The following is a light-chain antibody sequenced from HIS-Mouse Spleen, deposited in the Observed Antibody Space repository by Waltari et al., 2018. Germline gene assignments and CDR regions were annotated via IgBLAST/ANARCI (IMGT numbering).Light chain of an antibody. CDR3: SSYTSSSTWV. V-gene: IGLV2-14*03. Sequence: QSAPTQPASVSGSPGQSITISCTGTSSDVVSYNYFSWYQQHPGKAPKLMIYDVSNRPSGVSNRFSGSKSGNTASLTISGLQAEDEADYYCSSYTSSSTWVFGGGTKLTVL. J-gene: IGLJ3*02. CDR1: SSDVVSYNY. CDR2: DVS.